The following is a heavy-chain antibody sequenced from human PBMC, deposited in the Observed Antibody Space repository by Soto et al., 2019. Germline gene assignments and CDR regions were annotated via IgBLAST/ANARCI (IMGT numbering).Heavy chain of an antibody. J-gene: IGHJ4*02. V-gene: IGHV1-69*13. D-gene: IGHD5-12*01. CDR3: ARIRGDGYNLDY. Sequence: PVKVSSRASGGTFSIYAISWVRQAPGQGLEWMGGIIPIFGTANYAQKFQGRVTITADESTSTACVELRSRRSKNTAVYYCARIRGDGYNLDYWGQGTLVTVSS. CDR2: IIPIFGTA. CDR1: GGTFSIYA.